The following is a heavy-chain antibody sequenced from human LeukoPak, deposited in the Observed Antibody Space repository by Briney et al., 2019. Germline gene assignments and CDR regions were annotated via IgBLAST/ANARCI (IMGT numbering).Heavy chain of an antibody. Sequence: SETLSLTCTVSGGSISSGGYYWSWIRQPPGKGLEWIGYIYHSGSTYYNPSLKSRVTISVDRSKNQFSLKLSSVTAADTAVYYCARATLGATDAFDIWGQGTMVTVSS. CDR3: ARATLGATDAFDI. CDR1: GGSISSGGYY. D-gene: IGHD1-26*01. V-gene: IGHV4-30-2*01. CDR2: IYHSGST. J-gene: IGHJ3*02.